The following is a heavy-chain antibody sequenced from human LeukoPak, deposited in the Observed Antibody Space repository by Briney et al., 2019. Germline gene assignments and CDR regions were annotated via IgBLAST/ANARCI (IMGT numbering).Heavy chain of an antibody. CDR1: GGSISSYY. CDR3: AGHRSRDTMIVRDYFDY. D-gene: IGHD3-22*01. CDR2: IYASGST. J-gene: IGHJ4*02. V-gene: IGHV4-4*07. Sequence: SETLSLTCTVSGGSISSYYWNWIRQPAGKGLEWIGRIYASGSTNYNPSLKSRVTMSVDTSKNQFSLKLSSVTAADTAVYFCAGHRSRDTMIVRDYFDYWGQGTLVTVSS.